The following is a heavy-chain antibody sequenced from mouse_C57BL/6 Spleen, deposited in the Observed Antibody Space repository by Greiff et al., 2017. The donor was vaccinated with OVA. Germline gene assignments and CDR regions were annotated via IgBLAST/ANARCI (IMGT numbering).Heavy chain of an antibody. CDR3: AREGDGYGYAMDY. V-gene: IGHV1-76*01. CDR1: GYTFTDYY. J-gene: IGHJ4*01. Sequence: QVQLQQSGAELVRPGASVKLSCTASGYTFTDYYINWVKQRPGQGLEWIARIYPGSGNTYYNEKFKGKATLTAEKSSSTAYMQLSSLTSEDSAVYFFAREGDGYGYAMDYWGQGTSVTVSS. CDR2: IYPGSGNT. D-gene: IGHD2-2*01.